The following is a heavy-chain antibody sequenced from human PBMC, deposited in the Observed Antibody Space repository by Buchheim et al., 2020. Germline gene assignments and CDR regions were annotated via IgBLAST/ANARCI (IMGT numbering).Heavy chain of an antibody. Sequence: QVQLVQSGAEVKKPGASVKVSCKASGYTFTGYYMHWVRQAPGQGLEWMGWINPNSGGTNYAQKFQGRVTMTRDTSISTAYMEMSRLRSDDTAVYYCARDRSSTMVRGVICYYGMDVWGLGTT. J-gene: IGHJ6*02. D-gene: IGHD3-10*01. V-gene: IGHV1-2*02. CDR1: GYTFTGYY. CDR3: ARDRSSTMVRGVICYYGMDV. CDR2: INPNSGGT.